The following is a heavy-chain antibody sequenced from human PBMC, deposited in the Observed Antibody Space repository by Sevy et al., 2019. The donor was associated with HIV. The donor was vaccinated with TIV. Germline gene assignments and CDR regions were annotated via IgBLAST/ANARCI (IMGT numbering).Heavy chain of an antibody. CDR2: ISSSGSTI. V-gene: IGHV3-48*03. Sequence: GALRLSCAASGFTFSSYEMNWVRQAPGKGLEWVSYISSSGSTIYYADSVKGRFTISRDNAKNSLYLQMNSLRAEDTAVYYCARDWGHYYDSSGYYPHDYWGQGTLVTVSS. CDR1: GFTFSSYE. D-gene: IGHD3-22*01. J-gene: IGHJ4*02. CDR3: ARDWGHYYDSSGYYPHDY.